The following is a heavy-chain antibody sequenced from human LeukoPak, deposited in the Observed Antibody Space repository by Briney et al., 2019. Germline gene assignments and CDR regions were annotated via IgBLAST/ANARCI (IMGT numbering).Heavy chain of an antibody. D-gene: IGHD2/OR15-2a*01. CDR2: IYWDDDK. Sequence: ESGPTLVKPTQTLTLTCTFSGFSLSTSAVGVGWIRQPPGKALEWLALIYWDDDKRYSPSLKSRLTITKDTSINQVVLAMSNMDPVDTATYYCAHRNPQSMAYYFDYWGQGTLVTVSS. J-gene: IGHJ4*02. V-gene: IGHV2-5*02. CDR3: AHRNPQSMAYYFDY. CDR1: GFSLSTSAVG.